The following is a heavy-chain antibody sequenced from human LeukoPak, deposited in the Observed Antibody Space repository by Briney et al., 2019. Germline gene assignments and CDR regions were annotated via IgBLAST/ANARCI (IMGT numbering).Heavy chain of an antibody. Sequence: SETLSLTCAVYGGSFSGYYWSWIRQPPGKGLEWIGEINHSGSTNYNPSLKGRVTISVDTSKNQFSLKLSSVTAADTAVYYCARVSPYCSGGSCYFDYWGQGTLVTVSS. CDR2: INHSGST. CDR3: ARVSPYCSGGSCYFDY. V-gene: IGHV4-34*01. J-gene: IGHJ4*02. CDR1: GGSFSGYY. D-gene: IGHD2-15*01.